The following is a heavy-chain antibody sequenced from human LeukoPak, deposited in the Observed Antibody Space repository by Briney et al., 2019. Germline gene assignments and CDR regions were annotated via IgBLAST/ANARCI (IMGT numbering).Heavy chain of an antibody. CDR2: IYSGGST. CDR1: GFTVSSNY. CDR3: ARAQPFGWYDYFGY. J-gene: IGHJ4*02. V-gene: IGHV3-66*01. Sequence: PGGSLRLSCAAPGFTVSSNYMSWVRQAPGKGLEWVSVIYSGGSTYYADSVKGRFTISRDNSKNTLYLQMNSLRAEDTAVYYCARAQPFGWYDYFGYWGQGTLVTVSS. D-gene: IGHD6-19*01.